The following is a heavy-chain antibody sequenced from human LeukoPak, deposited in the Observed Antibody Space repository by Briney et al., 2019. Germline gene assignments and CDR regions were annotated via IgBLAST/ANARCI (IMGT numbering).Heavy chain of an antibody. D-gene: IGHD6-13*01. V-gene: IGHV3-30-3*01. CDR2: ISYDGSNK. CDR1: GFTFSSYA. Sequence: GGSLRLSCAASGFTFSSYAMHWVRQAPGKGLEWVAVISYDGSNKYYADSVEGRFTISRDNSKNTLYLQMNSLRAEDTAVYYCAREGIAAAVGAFDIWGQGTMVTVSS. CDR3: AREGIAAAVGAFDI. J-gene: IGHJ3*02.